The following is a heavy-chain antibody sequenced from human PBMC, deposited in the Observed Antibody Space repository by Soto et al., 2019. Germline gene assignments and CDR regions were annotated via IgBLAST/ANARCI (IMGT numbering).Heavy chain of an antibody. CDR3: ARSTIAARPLRYYYYGMDV. J-gene: IGHJ6*02. CDR1: GGSFSGYY. Sequence: PSETLSLTCAVYGGSFSGYYWSWIRQPPGKGLEWIGEINHSGSTNYNPSLKSRVTISVDTSKNQFSLKLSSVTAADTAVYYCARSTIAARPLRYYYYGMDVWGQGTTVTVSS. V-gene: IGHV4-34*01. D-gene: IGHD6-6*01. CDR2: INHSGST.